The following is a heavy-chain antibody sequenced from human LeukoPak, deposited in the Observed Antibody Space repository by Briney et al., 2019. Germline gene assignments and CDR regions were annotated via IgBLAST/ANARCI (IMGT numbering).Heavy chain of an antibody. Sequence: TGGSLRLSCAASGFTFSSYEMNWVRQAPGKGLEWVSYISSSGSTIYYADSVKGRFTISRDNAKNSLYLQMNSLRAEDTAVYYCARESPGYYFDYWGQGTLVTVSS. CDR1: GFTFSSYE. V-gene: IGHV3-48*03. J-gene: IGHJ4*02. CDR2: ISSSGSTI. CDR3: ARESPGYYFDY.